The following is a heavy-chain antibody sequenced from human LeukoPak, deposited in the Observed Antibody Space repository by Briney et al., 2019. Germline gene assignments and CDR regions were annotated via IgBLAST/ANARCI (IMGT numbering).Heavy chain of an antibody. CDR2: ISAYNGNT. J-gene: IGHJ3*02. D-gene: IGHD3-3*01. CDR1: GYTFTSYG. V-gene: IGHV1-18*01. Sequence: ASVKVSCKASGYTFTSYGISWVRQAPGQGLEWMGWISAYNGNTNYAQKLQGRVTMTRDTSTSTVYMELSSLRSEDTAVYYCARGLGHYDFWNLPGVDIWGQGTMVTVSS. CDR3: ARGLGHYDFWNLPGVDI.